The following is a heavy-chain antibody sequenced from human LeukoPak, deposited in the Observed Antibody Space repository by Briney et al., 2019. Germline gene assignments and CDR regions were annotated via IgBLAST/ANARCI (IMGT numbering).Heavy chain of an antibody. D-gene: IGHD2-2*01. J-gene: IGHJ4*02. CDR3: ARASGPQLAYYFDY. CDR2: FDPEDGET. V-gene: IGHV1-24*01. Sequence: GASVKVSCKVSGYTLTELSMHWVRQAPGKGLEWRGGFDPEDGETIYAQKFQGRVTMTKDTSSSTAYMELSRLRSDDTAVYYCARASGPQLAYYFDYWGQGTLVTVSS. CDR1: GYTLTELS.